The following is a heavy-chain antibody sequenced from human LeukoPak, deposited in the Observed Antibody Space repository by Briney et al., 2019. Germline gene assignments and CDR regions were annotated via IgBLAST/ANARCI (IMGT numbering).Heavy chain of an antibody. V-gene: IGHV3-33*01. CDR3: ARFTGGDSSGYYED. Sequence: GWSLRLSCAASGFSFSRHGMHWVRLAPGKGLEWVAFIVYDGRSATYADSVKGRFTISRDNSKNTVYLQMNSLRAEDTAVYCCARFTGGDSSGYYEDWGQGTLVTVSS. CDR1: GFSFSRHG. CDR2: IVYDGRSA. J-gene: IGHJ4*02. D-gene: IGHD3-22*01.